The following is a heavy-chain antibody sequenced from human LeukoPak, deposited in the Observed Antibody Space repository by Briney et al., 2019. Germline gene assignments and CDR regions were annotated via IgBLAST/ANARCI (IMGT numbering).Heavy chain of an antibody. CDR1: GFTFSSYA. V-gene: IGHV3-30*04. CDR2: ISYDGSTR. D-gene: IGHD6-19*01. J-gene: IGHJ4*02. Sequence: PGRSLRLSCAASGFTFSSYAMHWVRQAPGKGLEWVALISYDGSTRDYVDSEKGRFTTSRDNSINTLYLQMDSLRPEDTAVYHCARAPYSSGWYYFGYWGQGTLVTVSS. CDR3: ARAPYSSGWYYFGY.